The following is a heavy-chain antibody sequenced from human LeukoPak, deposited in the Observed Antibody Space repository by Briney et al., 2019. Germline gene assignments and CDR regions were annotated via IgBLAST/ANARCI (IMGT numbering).Heavy chain of an antibody. CDR2: INHSRGI. V-gene: IGHV4-34*01. CDR1: GGSITAYY. CDR3: AREDYYFDS. Sequence: SETLSLTCSVYGGSITAYYWSWIRQPPGKGLEWIGEINHSRGIKYNPSLESRVTILLDASKNEFSLNLNSVTAADTAVYYCAREDYYFDSWGQGTLVTVSS. J-gene: IGHJ4*02.